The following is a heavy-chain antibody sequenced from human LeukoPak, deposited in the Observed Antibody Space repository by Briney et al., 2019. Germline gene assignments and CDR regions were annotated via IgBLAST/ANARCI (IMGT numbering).Heavy chain of an antibody. Sequence: GGSLRLSCAASGFTFSSYSMNWVRQAPGKGLEWVSSISSSSSYIYYADSVKGRFTISRDNAKNSLYLQMNSLRAEDTAVYYCARKGTTMVQGVDYWGQGTLVTVSS. V-gene: IGHV3-21*01. CDR3: ARKGTTMVQGVDY. CDR1: GFTFSSYS. CDR2: ISSSSSYI. J-gene: IGHJ4*02. D-gene: IGHD3-10*01.